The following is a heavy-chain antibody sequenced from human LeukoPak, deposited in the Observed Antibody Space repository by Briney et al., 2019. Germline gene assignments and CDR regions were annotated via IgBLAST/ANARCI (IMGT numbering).Heavy chain of an antibody. CDR1: GFTFSSYA. CDR3: ATSQEYSSSSY. CDR2: ISYDGSNK. Sequence: GGSLRLSCAASGFTFSSYAMPWVRQAPGKRLEWVAVISYDGSNKYYADSVKGRFTISRDNSKNTLYLQMNSLRAEDTAVYYCATSQEYSSSSYWGQGTLVTVSS. V-gene: IGHV3-30-3*01. J-gene: IGHJ4*02. D-gene: IGHD6-6*01.